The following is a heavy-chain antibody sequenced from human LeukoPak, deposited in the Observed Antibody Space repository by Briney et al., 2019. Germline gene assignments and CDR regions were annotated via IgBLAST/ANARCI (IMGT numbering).Heavy chain of an antibody. CDR2: IIPIFGTA. Sequence: SVKVSCKASGGTFSSYAISWVRQAPGQGLEWMGGIIPIFGTANYAQKFQGRVTITADESTSTAYMELSSLRSEDTAVYYCARDITPTVVAVVVDAFDIWGQGTMVTVSS. CDR1: GGTFSSYA. CDR3: ARDITPTVVAVVVDAFDI. V-gene: IGHV1-69*01. J-gene: IGHJ3*02. D-gene: IGHD2-15*01.